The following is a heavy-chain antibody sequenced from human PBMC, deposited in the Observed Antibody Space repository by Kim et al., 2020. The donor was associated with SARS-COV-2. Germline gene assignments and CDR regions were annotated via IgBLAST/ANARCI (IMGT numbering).Heavy chain of an antibody. D-gene: IGHD4-17*01. V-gene: IGHV3-53*01. J-gene: IGHJ6*02. CDR2: IYSGGST. CDR3: ARSQPSYGDYGSV. CDR1: GFTVSSNY. Sequence: LSLTCAASGFTVSSNYMSWVRQAPGKGLEWVSVIYSGGSTYYADSVEGRFTISRDNSKNTLYLQMNSLRAEDTAVYYCARSQPSYGDYGSVWGQGTT.